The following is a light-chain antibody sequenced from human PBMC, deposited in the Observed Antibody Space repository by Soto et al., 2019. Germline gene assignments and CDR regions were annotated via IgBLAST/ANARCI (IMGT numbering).Light chain of an antibody. Sequence: EIVLTQSPATLSLSPGERATLSCRASQSVSSYLAWYQQKPGQAPRLLIYDASNRATGIPARFSGSGSGTDFTLTISSLEPEDFAVYYCQQRSNGPLTFGGGTQVEIK. J-gene: IGKJ4*01. V-gene: IGKV3-11*01. CDR3: QQRSNGPLT. CDR1: QSVSSY. CDR2: DAS.